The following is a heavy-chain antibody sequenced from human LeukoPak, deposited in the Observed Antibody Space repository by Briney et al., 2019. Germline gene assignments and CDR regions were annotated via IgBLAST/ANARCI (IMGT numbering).Heavy chain of an antibody. CDR1: GFTFSSYG. CDR2: IWYDGSNK. CDR3: ARDLGYSAAADPTDYYGMDV. V-gene: IGHV3-33*01. Sequence: GGSLRLSCVASGFTFSSYGMHWVRQAPGKGLEWVAVIWYDGSNKYYADSMKGRFTISRDNSKNTLYLQMNSLRAEDTAVYYCARDLGYSAAADPTDYYGMDVWGQGTTVTVSS. J-gene: IGHJ6*02. D-gene: IGHD6-13*01.